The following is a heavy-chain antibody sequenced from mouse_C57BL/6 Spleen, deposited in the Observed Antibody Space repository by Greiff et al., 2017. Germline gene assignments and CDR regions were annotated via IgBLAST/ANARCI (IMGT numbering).Heavy chain of an antibody. CDR3: ARRTTVVAADFDV. D-gene: IGHD1-1*01. V-gene: IGHV14-3*01. CDR2: IDPANGNT. J-gene: IGHJ1*03. Sequence: VQLQQSVAELVRPGASVKLSCTASGFNIKNNYMHWVKQRPEQGLEWIGRIDPANGNTKYAPKFQGKATITAATSSNTAYLQLSSLTSEDTAIYYCARRTTVVAADFDVWGTGTTVTVSS. CDR1: GFNIKNNY.